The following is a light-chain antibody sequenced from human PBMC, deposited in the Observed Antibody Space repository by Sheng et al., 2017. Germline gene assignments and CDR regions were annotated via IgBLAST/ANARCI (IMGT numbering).Light chain of an antibody. Sequence: EIVLTQSPGTLSLSPGERATLSCRASQSVSTYLAWYQQKPGQAPSLLIYSTSGRATGISDRFSGRATGIPDRFSGSGSGTDFTLTISRLEPEDAAVYFXQQKERSPPTYTFGQGTKLEIK. CDR3: QQKERSPPTYT. V-gene: IGKV3-20*01. CDR1: QSVSTY. CDR2: STS. J-gene: IGKJ2*01.